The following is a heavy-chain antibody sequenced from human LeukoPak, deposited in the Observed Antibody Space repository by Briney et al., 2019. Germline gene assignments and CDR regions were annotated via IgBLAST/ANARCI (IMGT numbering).Heavy chain of an antibody. CDR3: AKNTRYYDSGSSLPDDAFDI. J-gene: IGHJ3*02. D-gene: IGHD3-10*01. V-gene: IGHV3-23*01. Sequence: GGSLRLSCAASGFTFSSYAMSWVRQAPGKGLEWVSGISGSGGSTYYADSVKGRFTISRDISKNTLYVQMNSLRAEDTAVYYCAKNTRYYDSGSSLPDDAFDIWGQGTMVAVSS. CDR2: ISGSGGST. CDR1: GFTFSSYA.